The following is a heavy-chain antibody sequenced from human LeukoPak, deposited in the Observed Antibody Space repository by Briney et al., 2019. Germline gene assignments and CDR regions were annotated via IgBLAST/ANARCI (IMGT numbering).Heavy chain of an antibody. J-gene: IGHJ4*02. CDR3: ARGGYYDSSGYYAHFDY. V-gene: IGHV4-59*01. CDR2: IYYSGST. Sequence: SETLSLTCTVSGGSISSYYWSWLRQPPGKGLEWIGYIYYSGSTNYNPSLKSRVTISVDTSKNQFSLKLSSVTAADTAVYYCARGGYYDSSGYYAHFDYWGQGTLVTVSS. CDR1: GGSISSYY. D-gene: IGHD3-22*01.